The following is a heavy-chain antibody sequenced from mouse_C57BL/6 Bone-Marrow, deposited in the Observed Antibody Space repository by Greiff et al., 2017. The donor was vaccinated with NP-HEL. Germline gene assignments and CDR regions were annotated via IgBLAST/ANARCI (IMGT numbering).Heavy chain of an antibody. D-gene: IGHD1-1*01. V-gene: IGHV5-15*01. CDR1: GFTFSDYG. J-gene: IGHJ1*03. CDR2: ISNLAYSI. Sequence: EVKLMESGGGLVQPGGSLKLSCAASGFTFSDYGMAWVRQAPRKGPEWVAFISNLAYSIYYADTVTGRFTISRENAKNTLYLEMSSLRSEDTAMYYCARLVSYYGSSYWYFDVWGTGTTVTVSS. CDR3: ARLVSYYGSSYWYFDV.